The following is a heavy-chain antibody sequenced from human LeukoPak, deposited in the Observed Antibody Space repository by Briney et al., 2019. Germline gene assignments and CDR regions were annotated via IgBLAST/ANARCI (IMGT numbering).Heavy chain of an antibody. CDR2: ISAYNGNT. J-gene: IGHJ4*02. D-gene: IGHD6-13*01. V-gene: IGHV1-18*01. Sequence: ASVKVSCKASGYTFTSYGISWVRQAPGQVLEWMGWISAYNGNTNYAQKLQGRVTMTTDSSTSTAYMELRSLRSDDTAVYYCARDWGIAAAGTGDYWGQGTLVTVSS. CDR3: ARDWGIAAAGTGDY. CDR1: GYTFTSYG.